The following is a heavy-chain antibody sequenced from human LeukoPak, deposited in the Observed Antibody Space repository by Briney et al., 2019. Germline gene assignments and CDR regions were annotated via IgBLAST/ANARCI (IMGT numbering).Heavy chain of an antibody. CDR1: GGSFSGYY. J-gene: IGHJ4*02. CDR2: INHSGST. D-gene: IGHD3-16*02. CDR3: ARGRRDHVWGSYRYSPIDY. Sequence: PSETLSLTCAVYGGSFSGYYWSWIRQPPGKGLEWIGEINHSGSTNYNPSLKSRVTISVDTSKNQFSLKLSSVTAADTAVYYRARGRRDHVWGSYRYSPIDYWGQGTLVTVSS. V-gene: IGHV4-34*01.